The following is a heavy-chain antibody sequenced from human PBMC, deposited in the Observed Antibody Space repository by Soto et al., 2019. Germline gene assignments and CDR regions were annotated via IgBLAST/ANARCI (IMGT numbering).Heavy chain of an antibody. CDR2: ISGSGGST. Sequence: GSLRLSCAASGFTFSSYAMSWVRQAPGKGLEWVSAISGSGGSTYYADSVKGRFTISRDNSKNTLYLQMNSLRAEDTAVYYCAKRGSRGYSYGNDYWGQGTLVTVSS. CDR1: GFTFSSYA. D-gene: IGHD5-18*01. CDR3: AKRGSRGYSYGNDY. V-gene: IGHV3-23*01. J-gene: IGHJ4*02.